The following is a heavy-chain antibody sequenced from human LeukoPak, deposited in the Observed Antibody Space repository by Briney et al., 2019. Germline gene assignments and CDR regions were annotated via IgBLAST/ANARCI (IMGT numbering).Heavy chain of an antibody. CDR3: AKDYTEPPYCYYYYYMDV. CDR1: GFTFSSYA. V-gene: IGHV3-23*01. J-gene: IGHJ6*03. CDR2: ISGSGGST. D-gene: IGHD1-14*01. Sequence: GGSLRLSCAASGFTFSSYAMSWVRQAPGRGLEWVSAISGSGGSTYYADSVKGRFTISRDNSKNTLYLQMNSLRAEDTAVYYCAKDYTEPPYCYYYYYMDVWGKGTTVTVSS.